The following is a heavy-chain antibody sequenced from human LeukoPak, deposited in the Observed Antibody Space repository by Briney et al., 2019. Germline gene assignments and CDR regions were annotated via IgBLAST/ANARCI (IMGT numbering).Heavy chain of an antibody. CDR2: INPNSGGT. V-gene: IGHV1-2*02. J-gene: IGHJ4*02. CDR1: GYTFTGYY. CDR3: ARGGLPIYGDYCYDY. Sequence: GASVKVSCKASGYTFTGYYMHWVRQAPGQGLEWMGWINPNSGGTNYAQKFQGRVTMTRDTSISTAYMELSRLRSDDTAVYYCARGGLPIYGDYCYDYWGQGTLVTVSS. D-gene: IGHD4-17*01.